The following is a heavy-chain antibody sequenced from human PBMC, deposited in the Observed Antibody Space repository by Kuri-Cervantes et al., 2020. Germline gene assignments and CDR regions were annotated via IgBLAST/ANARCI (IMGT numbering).Heavy chain of an antibody. CDR1: GFTFDDYA. Sequence: GGSLRLSCAASGFTFDDYAMHWVRQAPGKGLEWVSGISWNSGSIGYADSVKGRFTISRDNAKDSLYLQMDSLRAEDTAFYYCAKFFYGMDVWGQGATVTVSS. CDR2: ISWNSGSI. J-gene: IGHJ6*02. CDR3: AKFFYGMDV. V-gene: IGHV3-9*01. D-gene: IGHD3-3*01.